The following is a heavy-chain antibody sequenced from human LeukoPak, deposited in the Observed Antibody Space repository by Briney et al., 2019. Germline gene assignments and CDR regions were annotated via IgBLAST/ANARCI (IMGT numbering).Heavy chain of an antibody. CDR1: GFTFSSYA. CDR3: AKDLFRLQIQLWLTGIFDY. V-gene: IGHV3-23*01. J-gene: IGHJ4*02. CDR2: ISGSGGST. D-gene: IGHD5-18*01. Sequence: PGGSLRLSCAASGFTFSSYAMSWVRQAPGKGLEWVSAISGSGGSTYYADSVKGRFTISRDNSKNTLYLQMNSLRAEDTAVYYCAKDLFRLQIQLWLTGIFDYWGQGTLVTVSS.